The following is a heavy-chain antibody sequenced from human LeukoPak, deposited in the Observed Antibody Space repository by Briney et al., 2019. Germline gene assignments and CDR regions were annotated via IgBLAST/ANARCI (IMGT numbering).Heavy chain of an antibody. CDR1: GGTSSSYA. Sequence: SVKVSCKASGGTSSSYAISWVRQAPGQGLEWMGGIIPIFGTANYAQKFQGRVTITADESTSTAYMELSSLRSEDTAVYYCARDGDCSGGSCYSGGYYWGQGTLVTVSS. D-gene: IGHD2-15*01. CDR3: ARDGDCSGGSCYSGGYY. J-gene: IGHJ4*02. V-gene: IGHV1-69*01. CDR2: IIPIFGTA.